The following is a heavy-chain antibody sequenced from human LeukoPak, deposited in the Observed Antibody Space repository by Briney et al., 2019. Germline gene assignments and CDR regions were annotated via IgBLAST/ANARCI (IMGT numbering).Heavy chain of an antibody. CDR2: ISGSGGNT. CDR1: GFTFTSDG. D-gene: IGHD6-19*01. CDR3: ARDKSGWSLDP. V-gene: IGHV3-23*01. Sequence: GGSLRLSCVASGFTFTSDGMCWGRQAPRRRLEWVSAISGSGGNTYYADSVKGRFTISRDNAKNSLFLQMSSLRAEDTAVYYCARDKSGWSLDPWGQGTPVTVSS. J-gene: IGHJ5*02.